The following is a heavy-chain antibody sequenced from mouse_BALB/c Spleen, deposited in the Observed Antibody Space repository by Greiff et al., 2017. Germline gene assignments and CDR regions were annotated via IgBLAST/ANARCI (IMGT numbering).Heavy chain of an antibody. J-gene: IGHJ2*01. CDR2: IDPENGNT. D-gene: IGHD2-2*01. CDR1: GFNITDYY. V-gene: IGHV14-1*02. Sequence: EVQLQQSGAELVRPGALVKLSCKASGFNITDYYMHWVKQRPEQGLEWIGWIDPENGNTIYDPKFQGKASITADTSSNTAYLQLSSLTSEDTAVYYCARGGYDSYFDYWGQGTTLTVSS. CDR3: ARGGYDSYFDY.